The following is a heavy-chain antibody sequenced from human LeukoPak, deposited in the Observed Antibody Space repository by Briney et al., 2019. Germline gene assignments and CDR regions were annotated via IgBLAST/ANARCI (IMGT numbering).Heavy chain of an antibody. Sequence: ASVKVSCKASGYTFTSNAMNWVRQAPGQGLEWMGWINPNSGGTNYAQKFQGRVTMTRDTSISTAYMELSRLRSDDTAVYYCSRELRERAPRSVHYYYYMDVWGKGTTVTISS. D-gene: IGHD3-10*01. CDR3: SRELRERAPRSVHYYYYMDV. J-gene: IGHJ6*03. CDR2: INPNSGGT. V-gene: IGHV1-2*02. CDR1: GYTFTSNA.